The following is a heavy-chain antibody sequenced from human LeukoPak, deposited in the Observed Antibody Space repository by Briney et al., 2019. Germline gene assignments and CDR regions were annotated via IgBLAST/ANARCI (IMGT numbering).Heavy chain of an antibody. V-gene: IGHV1-69*05. D-gene: IGHD1-1*01. CDR3: ASLKFRGTFDY. J-gene: IGHJ4*02. CDR1: VGTCSIYA. Sequence: SVKVSCTSSVGTCSIYAISWVRKAPRQGLEWMGGVIPIFGTANYAHNFQGRGTITTDESPSTAYTVLSSLMSEDTTVDYCASLKFRGTFDYWGQGTLVTVSS. CDR2: VIPIFGTA.